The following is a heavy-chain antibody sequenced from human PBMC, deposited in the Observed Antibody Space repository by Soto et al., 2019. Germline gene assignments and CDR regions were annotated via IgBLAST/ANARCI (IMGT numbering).Heavy chain of an antibody. Sequence: SVKVSCKASGGTFSSCAISWVRQAPGQGLEWMGGIIPIFGTANYAQKFQGRVTITADESTSTAYMELSSLRSEDTAVYYCARPTYDILTGRHAFDIWGQGTMVTVSS. CDR3: ARPTYDILTGRHAFDI. CDR1: GGTFSSCA. J-gene: IGHJ3*02. V-gene: IGHV1-69*13. CDR2: IIPIFGTA. D-gene: IGHD3-9*01.